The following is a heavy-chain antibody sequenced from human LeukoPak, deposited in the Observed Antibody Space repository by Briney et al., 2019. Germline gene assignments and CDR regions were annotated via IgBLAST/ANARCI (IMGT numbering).Heavy chain of an antibody. Sequence: ASVKVSCKASGYTFSTYYLHWVRQAPGQGLEWMGIINPSSRSTTYAQTFEGRVTMTSDTSTSTVYMELSRLRSEDPAVYYCASSDRSGGSCFILDYWGQGTLVTVSS. CDR2: INPSSRST. CDR3: ASSDRSGGSCFILDY. D-gene: IGHD2-15*01. J-gene: IGHJ4*02. CDR1: GYTFSTYY. V-gene: IGHV1-46*01.